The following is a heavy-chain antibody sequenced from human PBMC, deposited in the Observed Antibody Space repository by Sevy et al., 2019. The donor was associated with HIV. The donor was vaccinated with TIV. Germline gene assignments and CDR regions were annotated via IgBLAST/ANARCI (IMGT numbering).Heavy chain of an antibody. D-gene: IGHD2-21*02. CDR2: IIPTSGTA. Sequence: ASVKVSCKASGGNFRNYVISWVRQAAGQGLEWMGGIIPTSGTANYAQKFQGRVTIIADESTSTAYMELSSLRSEDTAVYYCARLYPCGGACYYFDSWGQGTLVTVSS. CDR1: GGNFRNYV. V-gene: IGHV1-69*13. J-gene: IGHJ4*02. CDR3: ARLYPCGGACYYFDS.